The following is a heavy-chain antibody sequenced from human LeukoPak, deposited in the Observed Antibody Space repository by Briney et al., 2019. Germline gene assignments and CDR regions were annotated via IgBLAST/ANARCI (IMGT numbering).Heavy chain of an antibody. CDR3: ARFYYGSGTIWD. V-gene: IGHV1-69*13. D-gene: IGHD3-10*01. CDR2: IIPIFGTA. Sequence: GASVKVSCKASGGTFSSYAISWVRQAPGQGLEWMGGIIPIFGTANYAQKFQGRVTITADESTSTAYMELSSLRSEDTAVYYCARFYYGSGTIWDWGQGTLVTVSS. J-gene: IGHJ4*02. CDR1: GGTFSSYA.